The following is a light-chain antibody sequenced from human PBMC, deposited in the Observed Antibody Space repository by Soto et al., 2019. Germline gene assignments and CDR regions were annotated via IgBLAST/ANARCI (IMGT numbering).Light chain of an antibody. CDR3: QQYNHRPRT. CDR2: GAS. V-gene: IGKV3-15*01. J-gene: IGKJ1*01. Sequence: EIVMTQSPATLSVSPGERANLSCRASQSVSSNLAWYQQKPGQAPRLLIYGASTRATGIPARFSGSGSGTEFTFIFICLPYGNFAVYYCQQYNHRPRTFGQGAKVEIK. CDR1: QSVSSN.